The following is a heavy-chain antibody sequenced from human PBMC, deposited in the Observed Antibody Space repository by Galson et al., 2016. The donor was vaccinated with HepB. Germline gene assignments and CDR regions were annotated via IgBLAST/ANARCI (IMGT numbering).Heavy chain of an antibody. CDR1: GFTFSNYA. D-gene: IGHD6-6*01. Sequence: SLRLSCAASGFTFSNYAMNWVRQAPGKGLEWVSGISDSGSRTYYADPVKGRFTISRDNSKNTLYLQMNSLRVEDTAVYYCAKDRLGDYFYYGMDVWGQGTTVTVSS. J-gene: IGHJ6*02. V-gene: IGHV3-23*01. CDR2: ISDSGSRT. CDR3: AKDRLGDYFYYGMDV.